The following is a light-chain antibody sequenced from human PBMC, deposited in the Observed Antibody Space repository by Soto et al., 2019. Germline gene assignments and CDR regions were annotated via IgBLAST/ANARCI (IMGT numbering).Light chain of an antibody. CDR1: QSVTSSY. Sequence: EIVLTQSPGTLSLSPGERATLSCRASQSVTSSYLAWYQQKPGQAPRLLIYGASTRATGIPDRFSGSGSGTDFSLTISRLEPEDFAVYYCQQCGGSPLYTFGQGTKLESK. J-gene: IGKJ2*01. V-gene: IGKV3-20*01. CDR2: GAS. CDR3: QQCGGSPLYT.